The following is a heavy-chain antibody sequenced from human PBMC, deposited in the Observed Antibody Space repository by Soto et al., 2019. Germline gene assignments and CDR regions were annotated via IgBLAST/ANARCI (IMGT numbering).Heavy chain of an antibody. J-gene: IGHJ4*02. D-gene: IGHD3-3*01. CDR2: IFYSDNT. V-gene: IGHV4-59*01. CDR1: GGSISTYY. Sequence: PSETLSLTCTVSGGSISTYYWSWVRQSPGKGLEWIGYIFYSDNTNYNPSLKSRVTISVDTSKNQFSLKLTSVTAADTAVYFCVRGGETYYDFWSGFSPIDYWGQGALVTVSS. CDR3: VRGGETYYDFWSGFSPIDY.